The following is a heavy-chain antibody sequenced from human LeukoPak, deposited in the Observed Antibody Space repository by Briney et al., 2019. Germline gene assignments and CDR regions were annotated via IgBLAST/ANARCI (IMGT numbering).Heavy chain of an antibody. V-gene: IGHV4-4*07. CDR1: GGSISSYY. J-gene: IGHJ6*03. CDR2: IYTSGST. Sequence: SETLSLTCTVSGGSISSYYWSWIRQPAGKGLEWIGRIYTSGSTNYNPSLKSRVTMSVDTSKNQFSLKLSSVTAADTAVYYCARIRGFGADYYYYYMDVWGKGTTVTVSS. D-gene: IGHD3-10*01. CDR3: ARIRGFGADYYYYYMDV.